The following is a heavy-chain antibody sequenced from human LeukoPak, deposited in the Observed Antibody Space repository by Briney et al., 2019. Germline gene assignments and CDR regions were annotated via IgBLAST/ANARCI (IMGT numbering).Heavy chain of an antibody. CDR1: GFTFRSYW. CDR2: TKQDGSEK. V-gene: IGHV3-7*01. J-gene: IGHJ3*01. CDR3: ARGAYYYNSGDAFDV. D-gene: IGHD3-10*01. Sequence: GGSLRLSCAASGFTFRSYWMSWVRQAPGRGLEWVANTKQDGSEKYYVDSVKGRFTISRDNARNSLYLQMNSLRVEDTAVYYCARGAYYYNSGDAFDVWGQGTMVTVSS.